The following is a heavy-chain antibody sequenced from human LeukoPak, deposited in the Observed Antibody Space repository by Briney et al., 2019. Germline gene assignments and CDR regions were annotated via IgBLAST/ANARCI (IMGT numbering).Heavy chain of an antibody. CDR1: GFTFSSYG. CDR2: IWYDGSDK. CDR3: ATGYSDSLRSPLDS. V-gene: IGHV3-33*01. D-gene: IGHD3-22*01. J-gene: IGHJ5*01. Sequence: GGSLRLSCAASGFTFSSYGMHWVRQAPGKGLEWVAVIWYDGSDKYYADSVKGRFTISRDDSKNTLFLQMNSLRAEDTAVYYCATGYSDSLRSPLDSWGQGTLVTVSS.